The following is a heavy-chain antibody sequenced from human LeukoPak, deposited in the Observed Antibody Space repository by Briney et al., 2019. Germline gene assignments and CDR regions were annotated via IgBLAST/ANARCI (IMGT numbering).Heavy chain of an antibody. CDR1: GFTFSSYA. V-gene: IGHV3-23*01. CDR2: ISGSGGST. CDR3: AKVGRSGWPYYMDV. Sequence: GGSLRLSCAASGFTFSSYAMSWVRPAPGKGLEWVSTISGSGGSTYYADSVKGRFTISRDNSKNTLYLQMNSLRAEDTAVYYCAKVGRSGWPYYMDVWGKETTVTVSS. J-gene: IGHJ6*03. D-gene: IGHD6-19*01.